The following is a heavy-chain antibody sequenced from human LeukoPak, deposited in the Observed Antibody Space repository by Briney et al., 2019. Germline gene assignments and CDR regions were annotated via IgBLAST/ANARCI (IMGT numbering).Heavy chain of an antibody. Sequence: SVKVSCKASGGTFSSYAISWVRQAPGQGLEWMGGIIPIFGTANYAQKFQGRVTITTDESTSTAYMELSSLRSEDTAVYYCARGRRDWNDASDWGQGTLVTVSS. CDR2: IIPIFGTA. V-gene: IGHV1-69*05. CDR3: ARGRRDWNDASD. J-gene: IGHJ4*02. CDR1: GGTFSSYA. D-gene: IGHD1-1*01.